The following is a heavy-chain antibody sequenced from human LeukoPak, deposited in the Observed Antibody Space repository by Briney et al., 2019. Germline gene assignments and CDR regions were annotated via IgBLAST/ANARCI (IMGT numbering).Heavy chain of an antibody. D-gene: IGHD5-18*01. CDR3: ARQPYFSYYLDV. CDR1: GFAFNNDA. V-gene: IGHV3-23*01. J-gene: IGHJ6*03. Sequence: GGSLRLSCAASGFAFNNDAMTWVRQPPGKGLEWVSTIVGDSTIEYYADSVKGRFTISSDNSKTMLFLHMNSLRAEDTAISYCARQPYFSYYLDVWGKGTTVTVTS. CDR2: IVGDSTIE.